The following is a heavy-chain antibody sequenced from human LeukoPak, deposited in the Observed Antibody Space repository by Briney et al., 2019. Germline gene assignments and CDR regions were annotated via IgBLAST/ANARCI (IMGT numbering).Heavy chain of an antibody. CDR3: ARGNDFWSGYFDY. Sequence: ASVKVSCKASGYTFTSYDINWARQATGQGLEWMGWMNPNSGNTGYAQKFQGRVTITRNTSISTAYMELSSLRSEDTAVYYCARGNDFWSGYFDYWGQGTLVTVSS. CDR1: GYTFTSYD. CDR2: MNPNSGNT. J-gene: IGHJ4*02. V-gene: IGHV1-8*03. D-gene: IGHD3-3*01.